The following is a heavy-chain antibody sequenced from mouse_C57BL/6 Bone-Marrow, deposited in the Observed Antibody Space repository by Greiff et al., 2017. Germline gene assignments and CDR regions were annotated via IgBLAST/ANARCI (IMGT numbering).Heavy chain of an antibody. CDR3: ARSWLREGYFDY. CDR1: GYTFTNYW. Sequence: VQGVESGAELVRPGTSVKMSCKASGYTFTNYWIGWAKQRPGHGLEWIGDIYPGGGYTNYNEKFKGKATLTADKSSSTAYMQFSSLTSEDSAIYYCARSWLREGYFDYWGQGTTLTVSS. D-gene: IGHD2-2*01. CDR2: IYPGGGYT. J-gene: IGHJ2*01. V-gene: IGHV1-63*01.